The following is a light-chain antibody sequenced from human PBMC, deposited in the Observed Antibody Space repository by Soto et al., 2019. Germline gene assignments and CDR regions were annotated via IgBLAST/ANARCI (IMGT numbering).Light chain of an antibody. CDR2: TTS. CDR1: HSISVTY. V-gene: IGKV3-20*01. CDR3: QHYGLSPPRT. J-gene: IGKJ1*01. Sequence: EKVFTQSPAILSVSPGERASLSCRASHSISVTYLAWYQQKPGQALRLLIYTTSIRVSGIPDRFSGSGSGTDFKLTISRLEPEDFAVSVCQHYGLSPPRTFGQGTKVDIK.